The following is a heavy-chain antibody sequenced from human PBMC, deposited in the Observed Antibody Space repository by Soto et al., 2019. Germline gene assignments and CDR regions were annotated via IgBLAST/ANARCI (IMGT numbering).Heavy chain of an antibody. D-gene: IGHD6-13*01. Sequence: QVQLQESGPGLVKPSQTLSLTCSVSGGSISDGAYYWSWIRQHPRKGLEWIGYIYYSGDTQYNPSLKRRVTISLDMSRNQFPLKLSSVTAADTAVYYCARVDSSSWFDYWGQGTLVTVSS. J-gene: IGHJ4*02. V-gene: IGHV4-31*03. CDR1: GGSISDGAYY. CDR2: IYYSGDT. CDR3: ARVDSSSWFDY.